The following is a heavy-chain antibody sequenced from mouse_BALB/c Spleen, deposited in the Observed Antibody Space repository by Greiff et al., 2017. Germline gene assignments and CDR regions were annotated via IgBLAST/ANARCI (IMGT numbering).Heavy chain of an antibody. CDR3: TRDMITTTAWFDY. CDR2: IDPETGGT. Sequence: QVQLQQSGAELVRPGASVTLSCKASGYTFTDYDMHWVKQTPVHGLEWIGAIDPETGGTAYNQKFKGKATLTADKSSSTAYMELRSLTSEDSAVYYCTRDMITTTAWFDYWGQGTLFTVSA. D-gene: IGHD2-4*01. CDR1: GYTFTDYD. V-gene: IGHV1-15*01. J-gene: IGHJ3*01.